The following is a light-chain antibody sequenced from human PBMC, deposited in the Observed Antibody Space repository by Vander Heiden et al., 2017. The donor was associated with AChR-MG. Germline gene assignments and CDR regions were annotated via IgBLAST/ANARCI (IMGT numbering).Light chain of an antibody. CDR2: SNN. V-gene: IGLV1-44*01. Sequence: QSVLTQPPSASGTPGQRVTISCAGSSSNIGSNTVNWYQQRPGTAPKLLIYSNNQRPSGVPDRFSGSKSGTSASLAISGLQSEDEADYYCAAWDDSLNCSWVFGGGTKLTVL. J-gene: IGLJ3*02. CDR1: SSNIGSNT. CDR3: AAWDDSLNCSWV.